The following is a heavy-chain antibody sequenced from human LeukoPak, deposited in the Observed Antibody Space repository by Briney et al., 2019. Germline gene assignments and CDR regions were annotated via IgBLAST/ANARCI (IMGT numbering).Heavy chain of an antibody. V-gene: IGHV4-59*01. Sequence: TETLSLTCTVSGGSISSYYWSWIRQPPGKGLEWIGYIYYSGSTNYNPSLKSRVTISVDTSKNQFSLKLSSVTAADTAVYYCAKAGGYPYYFDYWGQGTLVTVSS. J-gene: IGHJ4*02. CDR2: IYYSGST. D-gene: IGHD2-15*01. CDR3: AKAGGYPYYFDY. CDR1: GGSISSYY.